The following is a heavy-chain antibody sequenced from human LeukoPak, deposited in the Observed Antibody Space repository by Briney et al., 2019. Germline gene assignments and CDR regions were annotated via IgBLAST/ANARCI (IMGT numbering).Heavy chain of an antibody. J-gene: IGHJ3*02. V-gene: IGHV1-24*01. CDR1: GYTLTELS. Sequence: ASVKVSCKVSGYTLTELSMHWVRQAPGKGLEWMGGFDPEDGETIYAQKFQGRVTMTEDTSTDTAYMELSSLRSEDTAVYYCARFYDILTGYYDPDAAFDIWGQGTMVTVSS. CDR2: FDPEDGET. D-gene: IGHD3-9*01. CDR3: ARFYDILTGYYDPDAAFDI.